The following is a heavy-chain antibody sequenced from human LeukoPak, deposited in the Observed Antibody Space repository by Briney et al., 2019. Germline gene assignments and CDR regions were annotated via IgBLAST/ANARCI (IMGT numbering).Heavy chain of an antibody. J-gene: IGHJ4*02. Sequence: SETLSLTCAVYGGSFSGYYWSWIRQPPGTGLEWIGEINHSGSTNYNPSPKSRVTISVDSSKNQFSLKLSSVTAADTAVYYCARAGYYGSGSHAYWGQGTLVTVSS. CDR2: INHSGST. CDR3: ARAGYYGSGSHAY. V-gene: IGHV4-34*01. CDR1: GGSFSGYY. D-gene: IGHD3-10*01.